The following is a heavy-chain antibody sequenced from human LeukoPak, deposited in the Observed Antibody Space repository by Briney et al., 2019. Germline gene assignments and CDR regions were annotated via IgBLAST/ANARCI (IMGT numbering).Heavy chain of an antibody. Sequence: SETLFLTCAVHGGSFSGYYWSWIRQPPGKGLEWIGEINHSGSTNYNPSLKSRVTLSVATSKSQFSVKLSSVTAADTAVYYCARRGGFDPWGEGTLVTVSS. CDR2: INHSGST. CDR1: GGSFSGYY. D-gene: IGHD6-25*01. J-gene: IGHJ5*02. V-gene: IGHV4-34*01. CDR3: ARRGGFDP.